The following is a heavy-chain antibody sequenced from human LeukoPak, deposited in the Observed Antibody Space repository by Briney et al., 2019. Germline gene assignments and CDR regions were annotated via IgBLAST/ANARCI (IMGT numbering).Heavy chain of an antibody. CDR1: GFTVSGSW. Sequence: PGGSLRLSCVASGFTVSGSWMSWIRQAPGKGLEWVAHINQAGSDKYYVDSVKGRFTISRDNTENSLFLQMNSLRAEDTAVYYCVSWSGYGAYWGQGTPVTVSS. V-gene: IGHV3-7*01. D-gene: IGHD2-15*01. CDR2: INQAGSDK. CDR3: VSWSGYGAY. J-gene: IGHJ4*02.